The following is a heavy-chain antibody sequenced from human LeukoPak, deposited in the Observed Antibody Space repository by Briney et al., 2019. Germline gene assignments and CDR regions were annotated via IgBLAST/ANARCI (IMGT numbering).Heavy chain of an antibody. CDR3: ARDGVIFGVVKGLFDY. V-gene: IGHV1-69*04. Sequence: SVKVSCTASGGTFSSYAISWVRQAPGQGLEWMGRIIPILGIANYAQKFQGRVTITADKSTSTAYMELSSLRSEDTAVYYCARDGVIFGVVKGLFDYWGQGTLVTVSS. J-gene: IGHJ4*02. CDR1: GGTFSSYA. CDR2: IIPILGIA. D-gene: IGHD3-3*01.